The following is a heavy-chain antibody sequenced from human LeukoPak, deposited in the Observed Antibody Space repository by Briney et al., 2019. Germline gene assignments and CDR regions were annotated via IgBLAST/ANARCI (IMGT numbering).Heavy chain of an antibody. J-gene: IGHJ4*02. CDR3: AKDIYPRDYYGSGSYSY. Sequence: GGSLRLSCAASGFTFDDYAMHWVRQAPGKGLEWVSGISWNSGSIGYADSVKGRFTISRDNAKNSLYLQMNSLRAEDTVLYYCAKDIYPRDYYGSGSYSYWGQGTLVTVSS. D-gene: IGHD3-10*01. CDR1: GFTFDDYA. V-gene: IGHV3-9*01. CDR2: ISWNSGSI.